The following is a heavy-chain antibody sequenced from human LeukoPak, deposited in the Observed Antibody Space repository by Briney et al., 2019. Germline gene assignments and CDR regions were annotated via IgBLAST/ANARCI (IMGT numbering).Heavy chain of an antibody. Sequence: GGSLRLPCAASGFTFSSYAMSWVRQAPGKGLEWVSAISGSGGSTYYADSVKGRFTISRDNSKNTLYLQMNSLRPEDTAVYYCATKDIVVVPAAPEDYWGQGTLVTVSS. CDR1: GFTFSSYA. D-gene: IGHD2-2*01. V-gene: IGHV3-23*01. CDR2: ISGSGGST. J-gene: IGHJ4*02. CDR3: ATKDIVVVPAAPEDY.